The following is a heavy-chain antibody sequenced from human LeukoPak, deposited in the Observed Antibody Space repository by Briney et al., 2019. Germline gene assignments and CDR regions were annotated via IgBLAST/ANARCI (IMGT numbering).Heavy chain of an antibody. J-gene: IGHJ4*02. CDR1: GYTFTSYG. V-gene: IGHV1-18*01. D-gene: IGHD6-13*01. CDR2: ISAYNGNT. Sequence: GASVTVSFKASGYTFTSYGISWVRQAPGQGLEWMGWISAYNGNTNYAQKLQGRVTMTTDTSTSTAYMELRSLRSDDTAVYYCAREGASSSWYYFDYWGQGTLVTVSS. CDR3: AREGASSSWYYFDY.